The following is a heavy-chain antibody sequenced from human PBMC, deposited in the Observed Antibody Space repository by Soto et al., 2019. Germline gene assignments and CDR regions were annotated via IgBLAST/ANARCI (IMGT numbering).Heavy chain of an antibody. CDR2: INHSVST. CDR3: ARGPYEKGVWAYYYYYYMDV. V-gene: IGHV4-34*01. CDR1: GGSFSGYY. Sequence: QVQLQQWGAGLLKPSETLSLTCAVYGGSFSGYYWSWIRQPPGKGLEWIGEINHSVSTNYNPSLKSRVTISVDTSKNQCSLKLSSVTVADTAVYYCARGPYEKGVWAYYYYYYMDVWGKGTTVTVSS. D-gene: IGHD3-16*01. J-gene: IGHJ6*03.